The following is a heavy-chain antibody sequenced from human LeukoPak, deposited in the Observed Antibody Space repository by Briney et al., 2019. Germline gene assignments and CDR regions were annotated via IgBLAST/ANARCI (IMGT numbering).Heavy chain of an antibody. CDR2: INSDGINT. Sequence: GGSLRLSCAASGFTFSNYWMHWVRHAPGKWLVWVSRINSDGINTSYADSVKGRFTISRDNAKNTLNLQMNSLRAEDTAVYYCARDLGQYYDTSDNWFDPWGQGTLVTVSS. J-gene: IGHJ5*02. V-gene: IGHV3-74*01. CDR1: GFTFSNYW. D-gene: IGHD3-22*01. CDR3: ARDLGQYYDTSDNWFDP.